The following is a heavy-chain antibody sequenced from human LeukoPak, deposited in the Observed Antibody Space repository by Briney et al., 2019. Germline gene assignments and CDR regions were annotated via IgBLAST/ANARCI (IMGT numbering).Heavy chain of an antibody. Sequence: GGSLRLSCAASGFTFGSYGMHWVRQAPGKGLEWVTFIRSDGSNKYYADSVKGRFTISRDNAKNSLYLQMNSLRAEDTAVYYCAREGVLLWFGELSSLGTEDYWGQGTLVTVSS. D-gene: IGHD3-10*01. CDR3: AREGVLLWFGELSSLGTEDY. J-gene: IGHJ4*02. V-gene: IGHV3-30*02. CDR1: GFTFGSYG. CDR2: IRSDGSNK.